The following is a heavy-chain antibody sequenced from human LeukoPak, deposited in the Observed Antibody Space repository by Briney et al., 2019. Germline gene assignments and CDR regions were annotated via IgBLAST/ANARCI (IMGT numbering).Heavy chain of an antibody. Sequence: SETLSLTCAVYGGSFSGWSWIRQPAGKGLEWIGRISSSGSTNYNPSLKSRVTISVDTSKNQFSLKLSSVTAADTAVYFCARGPYSYDSSGAFDIWGQGTMVTVSS. CDR1: GGSFSG. CDR3: ARGPYSYDSSGAFDI. D-gene: IGHD3-22*01. CDR2: ISSSGST. J-gene: IGHJ3*02. V-gene: IGHV4-59*10.